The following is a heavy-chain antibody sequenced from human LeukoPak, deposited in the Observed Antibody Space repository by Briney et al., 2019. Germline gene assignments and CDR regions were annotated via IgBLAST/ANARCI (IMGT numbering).Heavy chain of an antibody. J-gene: IGHJ4*02. D-gene: IGHD1-26*01. CDR2: IYYSGST. CDR3: ARQGVVGATGYDF. V-gene: IGHV4-39*01. Sequence: SETLSFTCSVSGGSISEISYYWGWIRQPPGKGLEWIGNIYYSGSTYNNPSLESRVVISVDTSRNQFSLKLTSVTATDTAVYYCARQGVVGATGYDFWGQGILVTVSS. CDR1: GGSISEISYY.